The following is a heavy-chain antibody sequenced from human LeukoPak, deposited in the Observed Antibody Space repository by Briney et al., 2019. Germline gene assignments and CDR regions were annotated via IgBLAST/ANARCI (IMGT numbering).Heavy chain of an antibody. J-gene: IGHJ3*02. Sequence: ASVKVSCKASGGTFSSYAISWVRQAPGQGLEWMGWINPNSGGANYAQKFQGRVTMTGDTSISTVYMELTRLRSDDTAMYYCAKSTNWGSISDGFDIWGQGTMVTVAS. D-gene: IGHD7-27*01. CDR3: AKSTNWGSISDGFDI. CDR1: GGTFSSYA. CDR2: INPNSGGA. V-gene: IGHV1-2*02.